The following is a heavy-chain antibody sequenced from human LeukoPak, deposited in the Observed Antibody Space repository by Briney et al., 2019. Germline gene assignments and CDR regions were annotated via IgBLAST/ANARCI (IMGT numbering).Heavy chain of an antibody. Sequence: ASVKLSCKASGYTFTGYYMNWVRQAPGQGLEWMGWINPNSGGTNYAQKFQGRVTMTRDTSISTAYMELSRLRSDDTAVYYCARDLPRGGWYNWGQGTLVTVSS. J-gene: IGHJ4*02. V-gene: IGHV1-2*02. CDR3: ARDLPRGGWYN. CDR2: INPNSGGT. CDR1: GYTFTGYY. D-gene: IGHD6-19*01.